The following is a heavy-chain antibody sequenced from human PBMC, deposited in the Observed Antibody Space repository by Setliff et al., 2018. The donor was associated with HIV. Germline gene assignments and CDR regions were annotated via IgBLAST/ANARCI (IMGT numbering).Heavy chain of an antibody. CDR2: IYYSGSI. Sequence: SETLSLTCTVSGGSISSSSYYWGWIRQPPGKGLEWIGSIYYSGSIFYKPSLKSRVTVSVDTSKNQFSLKVNSVTAADTAIYFCATNFGSGTYFVAHYFDSWGPGTLGTVS. J-gene: IGHJ4*02. CDR1: GGSISSSSYY. D-gene: IGHD3-10*01. CDR3: ATNFGSGTYFVAHYFDS. V-gene: IGHV4-39*01.